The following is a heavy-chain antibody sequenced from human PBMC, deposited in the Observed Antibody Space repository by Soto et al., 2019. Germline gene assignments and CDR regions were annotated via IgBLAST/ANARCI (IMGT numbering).Heavy chain of an antibody. D-gene: IGHD2-15*01. CDR3: ASTKDETLYFDY. CDR1: GGSISSSNCY. CDR2: IHYSGST. J-gene: IGHJ4*02. V-gene: IGHV4-39*01. Sequence: SETLSLTCTVSGGSISSSNCYWGWVRQPPGKGLEWIGSIHYSGSTHYNPSLQSRVTISGDASKKQFSLKLRSVTAADTAVYYCASTKDETLYFDYWGQGTLVTVSS.